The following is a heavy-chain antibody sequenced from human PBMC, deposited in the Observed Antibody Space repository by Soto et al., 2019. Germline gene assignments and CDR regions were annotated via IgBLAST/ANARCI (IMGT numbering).Heavy chain of an antibody. D-gene: IGHD2-2*01. J-gene: IGHJ5*02. CDR2: IYHSGST. Sequence: KASETLSLTCAVSGGSISSSNWWSWVRQPPGKGLEWIGEIYHSGSTNYNPSLKSRVTISVDKSKNQFSLKLSSVTAADTAVYYCARGIVVVPAATNWFDPWGQGTLVTVSS. V-gene: IGHV4-4*02. CDR3: ARGIVVVPAATNWFDP. CDR1: GGSISSSNW.